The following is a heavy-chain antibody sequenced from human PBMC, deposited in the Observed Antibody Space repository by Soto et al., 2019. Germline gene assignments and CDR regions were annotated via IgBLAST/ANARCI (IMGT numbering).Heavy chain of an antibody. D-gene: IGHD3-3*01. J-gene: IGHJ6*03. CDR2: ISSSSSYI. V-gene: IGHV3-21*01. CDR1: GFTFSSYS. Sequence: ESGGGLVKPGGSLRLSCAASGFTFSSYSMNWVRQAPGKGLEWVSSISSSSSYIYYADSVKGRFTISRDNAKNSLYLQMNSLRAEDTAVYYCARDPRRGVVQPKYDYYYMDVWGKGTTVTVSS. CDR3: ARDPRRGVVQPKYDYYYMDV.